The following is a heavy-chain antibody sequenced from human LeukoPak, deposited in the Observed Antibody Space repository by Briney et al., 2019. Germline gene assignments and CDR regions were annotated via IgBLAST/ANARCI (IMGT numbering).Heavy chain of an antibody. CDR1: GGSFSGYY. Sequence: PSETLSLTCAVYGGSFSGYYWSWIRQPPGKGLEWIGEINHSGSTNYNPSLKSRVTISVDTSKNQFSLKLSSVTAADTAVYYCARYHDYGDYILPWGQGTLVTVSS. V-gene: IGHV4-34*01. CDR2: INHSGST. J-gene: IGHJ5*02. D-gene: IGHD4-17*01. CDR3: ARYHDYGDYILP.